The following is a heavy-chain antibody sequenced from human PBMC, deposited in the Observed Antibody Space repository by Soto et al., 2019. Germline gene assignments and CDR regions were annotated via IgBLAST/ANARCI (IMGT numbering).Heavy chain of an antibody. CDR1: GGSISSGDYY. V-gene: IGHV4-30-4*01. Sequence: PSETLSLTCTVSGGSISSGDYYWSWIRQPPGKGLEWIGYIYYSGSTYYNPSLKSRVTISVDTSKNQFSLKLSSVTAAGTAVYYCVLSRVRSLWFDPWGQGTLVTVSS. CDR2: IYYSGST. CDR3: VLSRVRSLWFDP. J-gene: IGHJ5*02. D-gene: IGHD3-10*01.